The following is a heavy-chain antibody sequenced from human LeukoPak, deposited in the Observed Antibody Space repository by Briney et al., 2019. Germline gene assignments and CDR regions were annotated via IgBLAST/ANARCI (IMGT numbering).Heavy chain of an antibody. CDR1: GGSISSGGYY. V-gene: IGHV4-30-2*01. CDR3: ARLYYGSGSYYPLFDY. Sequence: PSETLSLTCTVSGGSISSGGYYWSWIRQPPGKGLEWIGYIYHSGSTYYNPSLKSRVTISVDRSKNQFSLKLSSVTAADTAVYYCARLYYGSGSYYPLFDYWGQGTLVTVSS. D-gene: IGHD3-10*01. J-gene: IGHJ4*02. CDR2: IYHSGST.